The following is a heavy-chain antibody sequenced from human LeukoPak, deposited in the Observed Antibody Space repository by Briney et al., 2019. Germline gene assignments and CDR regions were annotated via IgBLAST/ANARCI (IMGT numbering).Heavy chain of an antibody. CDR1: GFTFSSYW. D-gene: IGHD6-19*01. J-gene: IGHJ5*02. CDR2: ISGSGGST. Sequence: GGSLRLSCAASGFTFSSYWMSWVRQAPGKGLEWVSAISGSGGSTYYADSVKGRFTISRDNSKNTLYLQMNSLRAEDTAVYYCAKDRLSRNIAVATLNWFDPWGQGTLVTVSS. CDR3: AKDRLSRNIAVATLNWFDP. V-gene: IGHV3-23*01.